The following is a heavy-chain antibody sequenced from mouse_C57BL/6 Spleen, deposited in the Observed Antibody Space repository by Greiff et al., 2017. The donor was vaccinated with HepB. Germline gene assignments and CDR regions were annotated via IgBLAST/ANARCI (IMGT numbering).Heavy chain of an antibody. CDR2: IDPSDSYT. D-gene: IGHD4-1*01. CDR1: GYTFTSYW. J-gene: IGHJ2*01. V-gene: IGHV1-69*01. CDR3: ARGGTGGNY. Sequence: QVQLQQPGAELVMPGASVKLSRKASGYTFTSYWMHWVKQRPGQGLEWIGEIDPSDSYTNYNQKFKGKSTLTVDKSSSTAYMQLSSLTSEDSAVYYCARGGTGGNYWGQGTTLTVSS.